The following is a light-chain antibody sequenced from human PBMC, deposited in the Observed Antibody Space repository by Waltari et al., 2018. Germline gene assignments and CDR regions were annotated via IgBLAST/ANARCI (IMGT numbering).Light chain of an antibody. CDR2: DVV. J-gene: IGLJ7*01. Sequence: QSALTQPRSVSGSPGQSVTISCSGTSSDLGHYNFVSWYQQHPGNAPKLLIYDVVKRPSGVPDRFSGSKSGNTASLTISGLQTEDEADYYCCSYAGSYTFVFGGGTQLTVL. V-gene: IGLV2-11*01. CDR3: CSYAGSYTFV. CDR1: SSDLGHYNF.